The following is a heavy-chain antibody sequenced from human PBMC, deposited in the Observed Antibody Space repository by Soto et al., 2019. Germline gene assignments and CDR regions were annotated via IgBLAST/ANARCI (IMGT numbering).Heavy chain of an antibody. Sequence: GGSLRLYCAASGFTFSSYAMSWVRQAPGQGLEWVSAISGSGGSTYYADSVKGRFTISRDNSKITLYLQMNSLRAEDTAVYYCAKNDILTGYYWGYYFDYWGEGTLVTVSS. CDR1: GFTFSSYA. CDR3: AKNDILTGYYWGYYFDY. V-gene: IGHV3-23*01. CDR2: ISGSGGST. D-gene: IGHD3-9*01. J-gene: IGHJ4*02.